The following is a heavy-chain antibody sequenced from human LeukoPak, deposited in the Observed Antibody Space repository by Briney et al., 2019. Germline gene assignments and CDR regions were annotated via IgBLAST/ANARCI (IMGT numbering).Heavy chain of an antibody. CDR1: GFTVSSTY. CDR2: IRSNSDGGTI. CDR3: ATDFYDST. J-gene: IGHJ5*02. D-gene: IGHD3-22*01. V-gene: IGHV3-15*07. Sequence: GGSLRLSCAASGFTVSSTYMNWVRQAPGKGLEWVGRIRSNSDGGTIDYAAPVKGRFTLSRDDSKTTLYLQMNSLQTEDTTVYYCATDFYDSTWGQGTLVTVSS.